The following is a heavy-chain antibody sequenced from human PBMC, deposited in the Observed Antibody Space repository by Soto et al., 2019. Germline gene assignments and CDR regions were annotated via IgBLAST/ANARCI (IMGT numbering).Heavy chain of an antibody. CDR3: ARDRRGFGYIDY. Sequence: QVQLQESGPGLVKPSETLSLTCTVSGDSISNSYWSWIRQPPGKRLEWIGYIIHRGTTNYNPSLRSRVTMSLDTAKNQVSLRLTSVTAADTAVYFCARDRRGFGYIDYWGQGTLVTVSS. J-gene: IGHJ4*02. CDR1: GDSISNSY. CDR2: IIHRGTT. D-gene: IGHD3-3*01. V-gene: IGHV4-59*01.